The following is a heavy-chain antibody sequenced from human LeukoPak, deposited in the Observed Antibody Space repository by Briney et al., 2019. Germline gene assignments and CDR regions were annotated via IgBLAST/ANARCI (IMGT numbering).Heavy chain of an antibody. Sequence: SETLSLTCAVYGGSFSGYYWSWIRQPPGKGLEWIGEINHSGSTNYNPSLESRVTISVDTSKNQFSLKLSSVTAADTAVYYCASGSGYSGYIDYWGQGTLVTVSS. CDR2: INHSGST. D-gene: IGHD5-12*01. CDR1: GGSFSGYY. V-gene: IGHV4-34*01. J-gene: IGHJ4*02. CDR3: ASGSGYSGYIDY.